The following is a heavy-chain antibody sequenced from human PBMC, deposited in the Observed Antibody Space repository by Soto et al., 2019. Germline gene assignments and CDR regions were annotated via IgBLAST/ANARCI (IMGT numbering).Heavy chain of an antibody. D-gene: IGHD1-1*01. CDR2: IYSGGST. CDR3: AKDNNWNERFDY. J-gene: IGHJ4*02. V-gene: IGHV3-53*01. CDR1: GFTVSSNY. Sequence: GGSLLLSCAASGFTVSSNYMSWVRQAPGKGLEWVSVIYSGGSTYYADSVKGRFTISRDNSKNTLYLQMNSLRAEDTAVYYCAKDNNWNERFDYWGQGTLVIVSS.